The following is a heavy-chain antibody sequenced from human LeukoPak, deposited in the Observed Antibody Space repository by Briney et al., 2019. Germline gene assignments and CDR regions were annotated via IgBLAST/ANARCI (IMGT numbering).Heavy chain of an antibody. CDR2: ISGSGYST. CDR3: ARNESRGWYFDY. J-gene: IGHJ4*02. V-gene: IGHV3-11*01. CDR1: GFTFSDYY. Sequence: AGGSLRLSCAASGFTFSDYYMSWIHQAPGKGLEWVSYISGSGYSTYYADSVKGRFTISRDNSKNTLYLQMNSLRAEDTAVYYCARNESRGWYFDYWGQGTLVTVSS. D-gene: IGHD2-15*01.